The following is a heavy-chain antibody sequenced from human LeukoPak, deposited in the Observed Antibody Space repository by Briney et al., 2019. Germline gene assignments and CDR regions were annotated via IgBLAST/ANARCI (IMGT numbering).Heavy chain of an antibody. Sequence: PSETLSLTCTVSGGSITSYYWSWIRQPPGKGLEWIGYIYNSGSTNYNPSLKSRVTISVDTSKNQFSLKLSSVTAADTAVYYCARVRDGYNYGYYFDYWGQGTLVTVSS. V-gene: IGHV4-59*01. CDR2: IYNSGST. J-gene: IGHJ4*02. CDR3: ARVRDGYNYGYYFDY. D-gene: IGHD5-24*01. CDR1: GGSITSYY.